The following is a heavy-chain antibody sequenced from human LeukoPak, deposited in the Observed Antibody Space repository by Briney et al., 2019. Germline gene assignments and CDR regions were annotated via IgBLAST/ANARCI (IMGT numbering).Heavy chain of an antibody. CDR1: GGSISSGSYY. D-gene: IGHD3-10*01. CDR2: IYTSGST. V-gene: IGHV4-61*02. Sequence: SETLSLTCTVSGGSISSGSYYWSWIRQPAGKGLEWIRRIYTSGSTNYNPSLKSRVTISVDTSKNQFSLKLSSVTAADTAVYYCARNPYRGTWFDPWGQGTLVTVSS. J-gene: IGHJ5*02. CDR3: ARNPYRGTWFDP.